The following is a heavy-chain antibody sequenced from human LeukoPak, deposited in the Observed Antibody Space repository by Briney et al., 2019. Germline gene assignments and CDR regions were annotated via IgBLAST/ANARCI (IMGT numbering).Heavy chain of an antibody. J-gene: IGHJ4*02. CDR3: AKDQSGWSGYATPGY. D-gene: IGHD5-12*01. Sequence: GRSPRLSCAASGFTFSSYGMHWVRQAPGKGLERVAVISYDGSNKYYADSVKGRFTISRDNSKNTLYLQMNSLRAEDTAIYYCAKDQSGWSGYATPGYWGQGTLVTVSS. CDR1: GFTFSSYG. CDR2: ISYDGSNK. V-gene: IGHV3-30*18.